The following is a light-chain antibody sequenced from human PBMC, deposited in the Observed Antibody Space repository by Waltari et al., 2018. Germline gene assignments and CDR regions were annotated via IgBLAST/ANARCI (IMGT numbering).Light chain of an antibody. V-gene: IGLV2-14*03. J-gene: IGLJ1*01. Sequence: QSALTQPASVSGSPGQSITISCTGTSLDVGSYDYVSWYQQHPGTAPKLRIYDVSNRPSGVSNRFSGSKSGYTASLTISGLQAEDEADYYCSSYSSSTSPFVFGAGTRVTVL. CDR2: DVS. CDR3: SSYSSSTSPFV. CDR1: SLDVGSYDY.